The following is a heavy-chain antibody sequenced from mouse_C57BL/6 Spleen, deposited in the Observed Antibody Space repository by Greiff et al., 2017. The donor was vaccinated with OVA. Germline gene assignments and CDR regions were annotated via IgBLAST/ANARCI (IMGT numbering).Heavy chain of an antibody. CDR1: GFTFSSYS. CDR3: ARQLGPYYFDY. V-gene: IGHV5-9*01. J-gene: IGHJ2*01. CDR2: ISGGGGNT. Sequence: EVQLVESGGGLVKPGGSLKLSCAASGFTFSSYSMSWVSQTPEKRLEWVAIISGGGGNTYYTDSVKGRFTISRDNAKNTLYLQMSSLRSEDTALYYCARQLGPYYFDYWGQGTTLTVSS. D-gene: IGHD4-1*01.